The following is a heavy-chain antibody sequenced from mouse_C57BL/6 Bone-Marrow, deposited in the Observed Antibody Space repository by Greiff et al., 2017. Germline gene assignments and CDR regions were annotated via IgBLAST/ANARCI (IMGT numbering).Heavy chain of an antibody. CDR3: ARDYYVCMDY. CDR2: IYPRSGNT. V-gene: IGHV1-81*01. Sequence: QVQLQQSGAELARPGASVKLSCKASGYTFTSSGISWVKQRTGQGLEWIGEIYPRSGNTYYNEKFKGKATLTADKSSSTAYMELRSLTAEDSAVYFCARDYYVCMDYWGQGTSVTVSS. CDR1: GYTFTSSG. J-gene: IGHJ4*01. D-gene: IGHD1-1*01.